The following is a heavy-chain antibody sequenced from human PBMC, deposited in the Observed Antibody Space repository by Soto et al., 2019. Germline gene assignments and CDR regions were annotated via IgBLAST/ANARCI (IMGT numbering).Heavy chain of an antibody. CDR3: ARDLWGYCGTDCYPLDV. V-gene: IGHV4-59*01. D-gene: IGHD2-21*02. J-gene: IGHJ6*02. Sequence: SETLSLTCTVSGGSISGYYWSWIRQPPGKGLEWIGYMYNTGSTVYNPSFKSRVTISVDTSKNQFSLKLNSVTAADTAVYYCARDLWGYCGTDCYPLDVWGXGTTVTVS. CDR1: GGSISGYY. CDR2: MYNTGST.